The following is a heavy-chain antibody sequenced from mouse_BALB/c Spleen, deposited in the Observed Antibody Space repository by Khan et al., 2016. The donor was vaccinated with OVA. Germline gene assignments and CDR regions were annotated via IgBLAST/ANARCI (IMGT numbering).Heavy chain of an antibody. D-gene: IGHD1-1*02. Sequence: QVQLQQSGAELVRPGTSVKVSCKASGYAFNNYMIEWVKQRPGQGLEWIGVSNPGSGGTNYNEKFKGKATLTADKSSNPAYMQLSSLTSDDSAVYFCARCGYGSLAYWGQGTLVTVSA. CDR3: ARCGYGSLAY. V-gene: IGHV1-54*01. J-gene: IGHJ3*01. CDR2: SNPGSGGT. CDR1: GYAFNNYM.